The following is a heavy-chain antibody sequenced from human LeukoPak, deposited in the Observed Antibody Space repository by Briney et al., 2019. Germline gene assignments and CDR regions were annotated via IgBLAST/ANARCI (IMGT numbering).Heavy chain of an antibody. CDR3: ARGPAYCGGDCYPEWYFDY. CDR2: IYPGDSDT. J-gene: IGHJ4*02. D-gene: IGHD2-21*02. CDR1: GYSFTSYW. Sequence: GESLKISCKGSGYSFTSYWIGWVRQMPGKGLEWMGIIYPGDSDTRYSPSFQGQVTISADKSISTAYLQWSSLKASDTAMYYCARGPAYCGGDCYPEWYFDYWGQGTLVTASS. V-gene: IGHV5-51*01.